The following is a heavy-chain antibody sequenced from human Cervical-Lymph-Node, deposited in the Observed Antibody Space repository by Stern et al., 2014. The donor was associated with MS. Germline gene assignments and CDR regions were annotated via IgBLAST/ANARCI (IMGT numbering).Heavy chain of an antibody. Sequence: QVQLVQPGSEVKNPVSSVKVSCKPSGDTFSNYALSWVRQPPGQGLEWVGGLIPFFGATRYAQKFQGRVTITPEESTGTAFMELSNLTSDDTAVYYCALRRSYYVYWGQGTLITVSS. CDR3: ALRRSYYVY. J-gene: IGHJ4*02. D-gene: IGHD4-11*01. CDR1: GDTFSNYA. V-gene: IGHV1-69*01. CDR2: LIPFFGAT.